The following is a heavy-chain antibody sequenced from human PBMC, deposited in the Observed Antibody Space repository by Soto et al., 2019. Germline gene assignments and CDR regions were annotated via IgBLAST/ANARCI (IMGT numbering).Heavy chain of an antibody. Sequence: QITLKESGPTLVKPTQTFTLTCTFSGFSLNTRGVGVGWIRQPPGKALEWLTLIYWDDAKEYSPSLKSRLTITKDTSKNQVVLIMTNMDPVDTATYYCVHKGEGDRILDFWGQGALVTVSS. D-gene: IGHD3-16*01. V-gene: IGHV2-5*02. CDR2: IYWDDAK. CDR1: GFSLNTRGVG. J-gene: IGHJ4*02. CDR3: VHKGEGDRILDF.